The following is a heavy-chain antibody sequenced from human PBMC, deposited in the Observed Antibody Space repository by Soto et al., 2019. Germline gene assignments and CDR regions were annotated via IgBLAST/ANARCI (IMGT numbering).Heavy chain of an antibody. D-gene: IGHD2-15*01. CDR1: GYTFTGHY. CDR3: ARENCSGGSCYAAYMDV. CDR2: INSNTGAT. J-gene: IGHJ6*04. V-gene: IGHV1-2*04. Sequence: GASVKVSCKASGYTFTGHYMHWVRQAPGQGLEWMGWINSNTGATNYAQKFQGWVTMTRDTSINTAYMELSSLKSDDTAVYYCARENCSGGSCYAAYMDVWGKGTTVTVSS.